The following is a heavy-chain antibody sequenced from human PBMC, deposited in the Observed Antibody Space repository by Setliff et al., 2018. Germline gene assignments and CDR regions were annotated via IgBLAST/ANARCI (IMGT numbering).Heavy chain of an antibody. CDR2: IYHSGST. D-gene: IGHD6-13*01. J-gene: IGHJ4*02. V-gene: IGHV4-59*08. CDR3: ASTIAAAGTAADY. CDR1: GGSISSYY. Sequence: SETLSLTCTVSGGSISSYYWSWFRQSPGKGLEWIGSIYHSGSTYYNPSLKSRVTISVDTSKNQFSLKLSSVTAADTAVYYCASTIAAAGTAADYWGQGTLVTVSS.